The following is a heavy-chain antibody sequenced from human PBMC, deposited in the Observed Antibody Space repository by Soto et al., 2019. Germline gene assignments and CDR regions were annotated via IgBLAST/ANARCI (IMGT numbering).Heavy chain of an antibody. Sequence: HEHLVQSGAEVKRPGASLKVSCKASGYSFTGYYIHWVRQAPGQGLEWMGWINPASGATNYAQNCQGRVTLTSDTSISTASMDLTSLTSDDTAVYYGARGDYGTGGYPFPYFDYWGQGTLVIVSS. V-gene: IGHV1-2*02. CDR3: ARGDYGTGGYPFPYFDY. D-gene: IGHD2-8*02. CDR1: GYSFTGYY. CDR2: INPASGAT. J-gene: IGHJ4*02.